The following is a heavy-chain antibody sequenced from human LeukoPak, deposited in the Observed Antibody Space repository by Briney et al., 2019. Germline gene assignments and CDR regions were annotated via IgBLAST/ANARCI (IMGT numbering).Heavy chain of an antibody. CDR3: ARHVYSDFTMLRGIQN. CDR2: IYPGDSDT. Sequence: GESLKISCKGSGYTFIDYWIGWVRQMPGKGLEWMGIIYPGDSDTRYSPSFQGQVTISADKSISTAYLQWSSLKASDTAMYYCARHVYSDFTMLRGIQNWGQGTLVTVSS. V-gene: IGHV5-51*01. J-gene: IGHJ4*02. CDR1: GYTFIDYW. D-gene: IGHD3-10*01.